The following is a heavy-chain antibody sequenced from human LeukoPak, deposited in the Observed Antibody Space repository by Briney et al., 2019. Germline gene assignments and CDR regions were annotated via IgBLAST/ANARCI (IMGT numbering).Heavy chain of an antibody. V-gene: IGHV3-23*01. CDR1: GFTFSNYA. J-gene: IGHJ4*02. D-gene: IGHD3-10*01. CDR3: AKGYYGSGSHSWDS. Sequence: GGSLRLSCAASGFTFSNYAMSWVRQAPGKGLEWVSASGSGGNTYYADSVKGRFTISRDNSKNTLYLQMNSLRAEDTAVYYCAKGYYGSGSHSWDSWGQGTLVTVSS. CDR2: SGSGGNT.